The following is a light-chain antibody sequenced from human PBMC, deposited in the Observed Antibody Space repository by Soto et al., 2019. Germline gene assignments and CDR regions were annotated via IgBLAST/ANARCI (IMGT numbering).Light chain of an antibody. J-gene: IGKJ4*01. CDR1: QSISSW. CDR2: KAS. V-gene: IGKV1-5*03. CDR3: QQYKNFPLT. Sequence: DIHMTQSPSTLSASLGDRVTITCRASQSISSWLAWYQQKPGKAPKLLIYKASSLESGVPSRFSGSGSETEFTLTINRLQPDDFATYYCQQYKNFPLTFGGGSKVEIK.